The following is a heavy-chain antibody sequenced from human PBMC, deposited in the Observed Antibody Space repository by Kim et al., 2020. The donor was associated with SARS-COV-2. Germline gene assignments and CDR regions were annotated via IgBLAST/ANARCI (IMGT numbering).Heavy chain of an antibody. CDR3: AKVELIRIRAYYYDSSGYYFDY. CDR2: ISGSGGST. Sequence: GGSLRLSCAASGFTFSSYAMSWVRQAPGKGLEWVSAISGSGGSTYYADSVKGRFTISRDNSKNTLYLQMNSLRAEDTAVYYCAKVELIRIRAYYYDSSGYYFDYWGQGTLVTVSS. CDR1: GFTFSSYA. D-gene: IGHD3-22*01. J-gene: IGHJ4*01. V-gene: IGHV3-23*01.